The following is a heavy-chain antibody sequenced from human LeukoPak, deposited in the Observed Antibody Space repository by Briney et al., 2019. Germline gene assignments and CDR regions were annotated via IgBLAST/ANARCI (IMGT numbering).Heavy chain of an antibody. J-gene: IGHJ4*02. D-gene: IGHD6-19*01. Sequence: PGGSLRLSCAASGFTFSSYWMHWVRQTPGKGLVWVSLIDSDGSGQTYADSVKGRFTISRDNSKNTLYLQMNSLRAEDTAVYYCARDSIAVTGDFDFWGQGTLVTVSS. CDR2: IDSDGSGQ. CDR3: ARDSIAVTGDFDF. V-gene: IGHV3-74*01. CDR1: GFTFSSYW.